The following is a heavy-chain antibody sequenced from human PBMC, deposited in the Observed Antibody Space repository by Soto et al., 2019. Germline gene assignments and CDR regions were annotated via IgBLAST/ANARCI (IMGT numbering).Heavy chain of an antibody. Sequence: SETLSLTCAVYGGSFSGYYWSWIRQPPGKGLEWIGEINHSGSTNYNPSLKSRVTISVDTSKNQFSLKLSSVTAADTAVYYCARYLYGGNPRYYIDYRGQGTLVTVSS. J-gene: IGHJ4*02. CDR2: INHSGST. CDR3: ARYLYGGNPRYYIDY. CDR1: GGSFSGYY. V-gene: IGHV4-34*01. D-gene: IGHD2-15*01.